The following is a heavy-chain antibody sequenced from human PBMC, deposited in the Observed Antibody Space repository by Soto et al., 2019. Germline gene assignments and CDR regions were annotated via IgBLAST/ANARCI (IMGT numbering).Heavy chain of an antibody. D-gene: IGHD4-17*01. CDR2: IYYSGST. J-gene: IGHJ2*01. CDR1: GGSISSYY. V-gene: IGHV4-59*08. CDR3: ARDQTTVTISPYWYFEL. Sequence: SETLSLTCTVSGGSISSYYWSWIRQPPGKGLEWIGYIYYSGSTNYNPSLKSRVTISVDTSKNQFSLKLSSVTAADTAVYYCARDQTTVTISPYWYFELWGRGIVVTVSS.